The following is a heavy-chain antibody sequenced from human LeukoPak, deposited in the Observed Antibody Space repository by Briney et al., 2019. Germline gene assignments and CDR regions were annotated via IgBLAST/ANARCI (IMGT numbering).Heavy chain of an antibody. CDR2: IRSKANSYAT. J-gene: IGHJ4*02. Sequence: GGSLRLSCAASGFTFSFSAVHWVRQASGKGLEWVGRIRSKANSYATAYAASVQGRFTISRDDSKNTAYLLMNSLKTEDTAVYCCTTETSLYYFDYWGQGTLVTVSS. D-gene: IGHD2-2*01. V-gene: IGHV3-73*01. CDR1: GFTFSFSA. CDR3: TTETSLYYFDY.